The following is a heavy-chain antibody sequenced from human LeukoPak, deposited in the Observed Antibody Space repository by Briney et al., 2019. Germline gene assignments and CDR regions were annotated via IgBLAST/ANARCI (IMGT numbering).Heavy chain of an antibody. V-gene: IGHV4-59*08. CDR3: ARHVYGEGMVV. J-gene: IGHJ6*04. D-gene: IGHD4-17*01. CDR1: GGPFSGYY. CDR2: IYSSGDT. Sequence: SETLSLTCTVSGGPFSGYYWGWIRQPPGKGLECVGYIYSSGDTAYNPSLKSRLTIAIDTSKNQFSLTLTSVTAADTALYYCARHVYGEGMVVWGKGTTVTVSS.